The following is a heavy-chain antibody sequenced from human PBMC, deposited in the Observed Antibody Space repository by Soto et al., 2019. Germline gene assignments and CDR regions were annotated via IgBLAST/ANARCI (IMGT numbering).Heavy chain of an antibody. CDR1: GGSFRNYV. Sequence: QVQLVQSGAEVKKPGSSVKVSCRASGGSFRNYVMSWVRQAPGQGLEWMGGIIPVFETRTYAQKFQGRVTITADDSTSTVSMEMSNLRSEDTAVYFCSFHSDSNSYSRFDFWRQVTLVTVSS. CDR2: IIPVFETR. CDR3: SFHSDSNSYSRFDF. J-gene: IGHJ4*02. V-gene: IGHV1-69*01. D-gene: IGHD4-4*01.